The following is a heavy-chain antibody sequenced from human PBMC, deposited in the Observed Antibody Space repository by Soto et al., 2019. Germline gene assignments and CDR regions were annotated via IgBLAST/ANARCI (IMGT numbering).Heavy chain of an antibody. V-gene: IGHV1-8*01. CDR1: GYTFTSYD. CDR2: MNPNSGNI. CDR3: ARGGSLRFLEWLPHYYYYYMDV. Sequence: QVQLVQSGAEVKKPGASVKVSCKASGYTFTSYDINWVRQATGQGLEWMGWMNPNSGNIGYAQKFQGRVTMTRNTSISTAYMELSSLRSEDTAVYYCARGGSLRFLEWLPHYYYYYMDVWGKGTTVTVSS. D-gene: IGHD3-3*01. J-gene: IGHJ6*03.